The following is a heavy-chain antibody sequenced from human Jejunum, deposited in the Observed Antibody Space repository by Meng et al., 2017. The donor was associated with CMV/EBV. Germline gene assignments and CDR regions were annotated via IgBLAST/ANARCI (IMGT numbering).Heavy chain of an antibody. CDR3: ARRAGSLYYFDY. CDR2: IYPGDSET. Sequence: CKGSGYSFSTYWIGWVRQMPGKGLEWMGIIYPGDSETRYSPSFQGQVTISAGKSISTAYLQWSSLKSSDNGMYFCARRAGSLYYFDYWGQGTLVTVSS. CDR1: GYSFSTYW. V-gene: IGHV5-51*01. J-gene: IGHJ4*02.